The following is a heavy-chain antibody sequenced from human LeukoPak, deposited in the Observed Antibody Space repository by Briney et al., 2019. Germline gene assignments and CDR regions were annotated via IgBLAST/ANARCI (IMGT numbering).Heavy chain of an antibody. J-gene: IGHJ4*02. CDR2: ISTSSSPI. V-gene: IGHV3-48*01. CDR3: ARDASYYFDTSAPGYFDY. Sequence: GGSLTLSCVASGFPFSSYSMNWVRQAPGKGLEWVSYISTSSSPIYYADSVKGRFTISRDSAKNSLYLRMNSLRAEDTAIYYCARDASYYFDTSAPGYFDYWGQGTLVTASS. CDR1: GFPFSSYS. D-gene: IGHD3-22*01.